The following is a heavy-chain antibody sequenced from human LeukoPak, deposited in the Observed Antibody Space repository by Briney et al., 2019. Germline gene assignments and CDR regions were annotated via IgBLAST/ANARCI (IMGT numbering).Heavy chain of an antibody. V-gene: IGHV1-8*03. CDR2: RNPNSGNT. CDR3: ARGRNWGDLARAINYYYYYMDV. D-gene: IGHD3-16*01. Sequence: ASVKVSCKASGYTFTSYDINWVRQATGQGLEWMGWRNPNSGNTGYAQKFQGRVTITRNTSISTAYMELSSLRSEDTAVYYCARGRNWGDLARAINYYYYYMDVWGKGTTVTVSS. J-gene: IGHJ6*03. CDR1: GYTFTSYD.